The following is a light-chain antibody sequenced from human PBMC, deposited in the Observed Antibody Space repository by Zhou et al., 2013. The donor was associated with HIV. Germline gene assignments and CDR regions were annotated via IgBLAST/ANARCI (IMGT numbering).Light chain of an antibody. CDR1: QGISTW. J-gene: IGKJ3*01. Sequence: DIQMTQYPSSVSASVGDRVIITCRASQGISTWLAWYQQKPGKAPKLLLNAASSLQSGVPSRFSGSGSGTYFTLSINRLQPEDFATYYCQQTNSFPLTFGPGTRVYVK. CDR2: AAS. CDR3: QQTNSFPLT. V-gene: IGKV1-12*01.